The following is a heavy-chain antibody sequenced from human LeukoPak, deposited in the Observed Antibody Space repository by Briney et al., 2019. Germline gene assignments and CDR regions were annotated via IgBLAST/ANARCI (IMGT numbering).Heavy chain of an antibody. D-gene: IGHD3-3*01. CDR3: ARAVDDFWSGYYTG. CDR2: IYSGGST. J-gene: IGHJ3*01. V-gene: IGHV3-66*02. CDR1: GFTVSSNY. Sequence: PGGSLRLSCAASGFTVSSNYMSWDRQAPGKGLEWVSVIYSGGSTYYADSVKGRFTISRDNSKNTLYLQMNSLRAEDTAVYYCARAVDDFWSGYYTGWGQGTMVTVSS.